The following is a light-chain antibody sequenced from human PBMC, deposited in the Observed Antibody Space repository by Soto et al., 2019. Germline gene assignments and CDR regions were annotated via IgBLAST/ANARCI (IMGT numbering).Light chain of an antibody. CDR3: SSYTSSSTLV. J-gene: IGLJ2*01. CDR2: DVS. Sequence: QSVLTQPASVSGSPGQSITISCTGTSSDVGGYNYVSWYQQHTGKAPKLMTYDVSNRPSGVSTRFSGSKSGNTASLTISGLQAEDEADYYCSSYTSSSTLVFGGGTKLTVL. CDR1: SSDVGGYNY. V-gene: IGLV2-14*01.